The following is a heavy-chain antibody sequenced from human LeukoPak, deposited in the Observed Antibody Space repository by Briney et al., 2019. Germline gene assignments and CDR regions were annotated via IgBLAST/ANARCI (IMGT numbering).Heavy chain of an antibody. J-gene: IGHJ4*02. CDR1: GFIFSSYA. D-gene: IGHD2-2*01. V-gene: IGHV3-23*01. Sequence: GGSLRLSCAASGFIFSSYAMNWARQAPGKGLEWVSAISGSGASTYYADSVKGRFTISRDNSKNTLYLQMNSLRAEDTAIYYCAKAALRYQLLSSLDYWGQGTLVTVSS. CDR2: ISGSGAST. CDR3: AKAALRYQLLSSLDY.